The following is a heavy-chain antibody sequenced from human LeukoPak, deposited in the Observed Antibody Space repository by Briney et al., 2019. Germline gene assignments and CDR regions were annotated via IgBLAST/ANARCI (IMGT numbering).Heavy chain of an antibody. Sequence: SETLSLTCTVSGGSISTYYWSWIRQSPGKGLEWIGYIYYGGSTNYNPSLKSRVTISVDTSRNQFSLKLSSVTAADTAVYYCARGTLAYYFDYWGQGTLVTVSS. V-gene: IGHV4-59*01. CDR3: ARGTLAYYFDY. CDR2: IYYGGST. J-gene: IGHJ4*02. D-gene: IGHD3-3*02. CDR1: GGSISTYY.